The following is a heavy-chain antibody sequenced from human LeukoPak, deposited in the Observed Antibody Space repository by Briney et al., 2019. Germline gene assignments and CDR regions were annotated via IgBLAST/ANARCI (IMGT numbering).Heavy chain of an antibody. CDR3: ASRRESFDY. Sequence: GGSLRLSCAASGFTFSSYAMSWVRQAPGKGLEWVSAISGSGGSTYYADSMKGRFTISRDNAKNSLYLQMNSLRDEDTAVYYCASRRESFDYWGQGTLVTVSS. V-gene: IGHV3-23*01. J-gene: IGHJ4*02. CDR2: ISGSGGST. CDR1: GFTFSSYA.